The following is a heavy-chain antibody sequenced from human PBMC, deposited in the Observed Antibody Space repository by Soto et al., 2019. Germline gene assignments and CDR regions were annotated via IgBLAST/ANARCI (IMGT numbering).Heavy chain of an antibody. CDR2: ISGSGGST. CDR3: ASRNYCSSTSCYAYYYYYMDV. V-gene: IGHV3-23*01. D-gene: IGHD2-2*01. J-gene: IGHJ6*03. Sequence: GGSLRLSCAASGFTFSSYAMSLVRQAPGKGLEWVSAISGSGGSTYYADSVKGRFTISRDNSKNTLYLQMNSLRAEDTAVYYCASRNYCSSTSCYAYYYYYMDVWGKGTTVTVSS. CDR1: GFTFSSYA.